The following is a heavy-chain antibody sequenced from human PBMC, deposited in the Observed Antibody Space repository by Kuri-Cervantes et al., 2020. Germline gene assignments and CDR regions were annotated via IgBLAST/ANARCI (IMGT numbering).Heavy chain of an antibody. J-gene: IGHJ3*02. Sequence: ASVKVSCKASGYTFTSYYMHWVRQAPGQGLEWMGIINPSGGSTSYAQKFQGRVTMTRDTSTSTVYMELSSLRAEDTAVYYCARDRHYGDYVIPPGGALDIWGQGTMVTVSS. V-gene: IGHV1-46*01. D-gene: IGHD4-17*01. CDR1: GYTFTSYY. CDR3: ARDRHYGDYVIPPGGALDI. CDR2: INPSGGST.